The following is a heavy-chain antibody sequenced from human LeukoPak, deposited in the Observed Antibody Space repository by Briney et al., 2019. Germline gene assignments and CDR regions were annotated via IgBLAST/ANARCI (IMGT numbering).Heavy chain of an antibody. CDR3: ARSRRWLQHLDY. Sequence: SETLSLTCTVSGGSISSHYWSWIRQPPGKGLEWIGYIYYSGSTNYNPSLKSRVTISVDTSKNQFSLKLSSVTAADTAVYYCARSRRWLQHLDYWGHGTLVTVSS. V-gene: IGHV4-59*11. CDR2: IYYSGST. D-gene: IGHD5-24*01. CDR1: GGSISSHY. J-gene: IGHJ4*01.